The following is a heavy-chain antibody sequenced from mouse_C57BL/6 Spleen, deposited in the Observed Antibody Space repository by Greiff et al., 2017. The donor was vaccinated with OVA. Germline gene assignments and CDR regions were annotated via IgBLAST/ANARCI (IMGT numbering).Heavy chain of an antibody. Sequence: EVKVEESGGGLVKPGGSLKLSCAASGFTFSSYAMSWVRQTPEKRLEWVATISDGGSYTYYPDNVKGRFTISRDNAKNNLYLQMSHLKSEDTAMYYCALDSSGYVAWFAYWGQGTLVTVSA. CDR2: ISDGGSYT. V-gene: IGHV5-4*03. CDR3: ALDSSGYVAWFAY. CDR1: GFTFSSYA. J-gene: IGHJ3*01. D-gene: IGHD3-2*02.